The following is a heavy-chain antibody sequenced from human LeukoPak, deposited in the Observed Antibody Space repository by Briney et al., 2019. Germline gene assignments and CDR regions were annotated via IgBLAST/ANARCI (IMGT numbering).Heavy chain of an antibody. J-gene: IGHJ4*02. CDR2: INTNTGNP. CDR1: GYTFTSYA. V-gene: IGHV7-4-1*02. CDR3: ARVSPICSSTSCPPDY. D-gene: IGHD2-2*01. Sequence: GSVKVSCKASGYTFTSYAMNWVRQAPGQGLEWMGWINTNTGNPKYAQGFTGRFVFSLDTSVSTAYLQISSLKAEDTAAYYCARVSPICSSTSCPPDYWGQGTLVTVSS.